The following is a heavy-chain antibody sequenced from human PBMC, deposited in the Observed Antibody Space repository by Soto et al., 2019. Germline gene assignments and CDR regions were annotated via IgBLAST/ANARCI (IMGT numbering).Heavy chain of an antibody. D-gene: IGHD3-10*01. V-gene: IGHV4-39*01. CDR3: ARRERYYGSPGWFDP. J-gene: IGHJ5*02. CDR2: VYYNENT. CDR1: GVSISSFTYY. Sequence: SSETLSLTCSVSGVSISSFTYYWGWIRQPPGKGLEWIGTVYYNENTYYNPSLKSRVTITVDTAKNQFSLNLRSVTAADTAMYFCARRERYYGSPGWFDPWGPGTLVTVSS.